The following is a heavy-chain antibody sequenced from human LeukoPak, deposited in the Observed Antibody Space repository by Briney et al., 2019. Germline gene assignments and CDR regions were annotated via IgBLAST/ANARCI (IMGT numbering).Heavy chain of an antibody. Sequence: SETLSLTCALYGGSFSGYYWSWIRQPPGKGLEWIGQIKHSGSSDYNPSLKGRVTISVDTSKNQFSLRLTSVTAADTAVHYCSRGLGAYGGNSFDSWGQGTLVTVSS. D-gene: IGHD4-23*01. J-gene: IGHJ4*02. CDR3: SRGLGAYGGNSFDS. CDR2: IKHSGSS. CDR1: GGSFSGYY. V-gene: IGHV4-34*01.